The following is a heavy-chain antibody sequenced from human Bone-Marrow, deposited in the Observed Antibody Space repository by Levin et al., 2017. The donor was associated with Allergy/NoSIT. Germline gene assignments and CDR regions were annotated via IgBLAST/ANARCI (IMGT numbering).Heavy chain of an antibody. CDR1: GFTFSNYW. D-gene: IGHD2/OR15-2a*01. CDR3: ARRYFDV. Sequence: PGGSLRLSCEASGFTFSNYWMHWVRQAPGKGLEWVANIKEDGSKIYYVDSVKGRFTISRDNAKNSLFLQMNSLRVEDTAVYYCARRYFDVWGKGTTVTVSP. J-gene: IGHJ6*04. V-gene: IGHV3-7*01. CDR2: IKEDGSKI.